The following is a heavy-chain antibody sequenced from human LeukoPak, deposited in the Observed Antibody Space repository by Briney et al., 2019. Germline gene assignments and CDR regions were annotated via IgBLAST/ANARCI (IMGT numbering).Heavy chain of an antibody. CDR3: ARASSSGRYWYYFDY. CDR1: GGTFSSYA. Sequence: ASVKVSCTASGGTFSSYAISWVRQAPEQGLEWMGRIIPILGIANYAQKFQGRVTITADKSTSTAYMELSSLRSEDTAVYYCARASSSGRYWYYFDYWGQGTLVTVSS. V-gene: IGHV1-69*04. D-gene: IGHD6-19*01. J-gene: IGHJ4*02. CDR2: IIPILGIA.